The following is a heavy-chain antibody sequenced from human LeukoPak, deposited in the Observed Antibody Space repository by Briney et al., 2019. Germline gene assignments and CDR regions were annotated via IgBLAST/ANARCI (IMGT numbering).Heavy chain of an antibody. CDR2: IYYSGST. Sequence: SETLSLTCTVSGGSISSYYWSWIRQPPGKGLEWIGYIYYSGSTYYNPSLKSRVTISVDRSKNQFSLKLSSVTAADTAVYYCARSFVVVPAAMPENWFDPWGQGTLVTVSS. V-gene: IGHV4-59*12. CDR3: ARSFVVVPAAMPENWFDP. J-gene: IGHJ5*02. D-gene: IGHD2-2*01. CDR1: GGSISSYY.